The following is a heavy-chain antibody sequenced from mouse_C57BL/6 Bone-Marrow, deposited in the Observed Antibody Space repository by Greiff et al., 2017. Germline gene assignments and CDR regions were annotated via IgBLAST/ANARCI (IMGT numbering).Heavy chain of an antibody. D-gene: IGHD1-1*01. CDR3: AREGITTVPWFAY. CDR2: ISDGGSYT. V-gene: IGHV5-4*01. CDR1: GFTFSSYA. Sequence: EVHLVESGGGLVKPGGSLKLSCAASGFTFSSYAMSWVRQTPEKRLEWVATISDGGSYTYYPDNVKGRFTISRDNAKNNLYLQMSHLKSEDTAMYYCAREGITTVPWFAYWGQGTLVTVSA. J-gene: IGHJ3*01.